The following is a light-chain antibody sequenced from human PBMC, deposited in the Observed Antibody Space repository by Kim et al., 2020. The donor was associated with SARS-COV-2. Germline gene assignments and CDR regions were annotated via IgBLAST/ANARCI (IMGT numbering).Light chain of an antibody. Sequence: QSALTQPASVSGSPGQSITISCTGTSSDVGSYNLVSWYQQHPGKAPKLMIYEVSKRPSGVSNRFSGSKSGNTASLTISGLQAEDEADYYCCSYAGSSTSYVVFGGETKLTVL. CDR3: CSYAGSSTSYVV. J-gene: IGLJ2*01. CDR1: SSDVGSYNL. CDR2: EVS. V-gene: IGLV2-23*02.